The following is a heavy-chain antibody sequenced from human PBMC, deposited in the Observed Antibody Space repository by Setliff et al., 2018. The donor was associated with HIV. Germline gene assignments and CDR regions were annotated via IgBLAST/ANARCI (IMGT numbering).Heavy chain of an antibody. CDR3: ARAAVAGPWRKLDY. V-gene: IGHV1-18*01. Sequence: ASVKVSCKASGYTFTSFGISWVRQAPGQGLEWMGRISAYNGNTDHAQRLQGRVTMTTDTSTGTAYIELRSLRSDDTAVYYCARAAVAGPWRKLDYWGQGTLVTVSS. CDR2: ISAYNGNT. CDR1: GYTFTSFG. D-gene: IGHD6-19*01. J-gene: IGHJ4*02.